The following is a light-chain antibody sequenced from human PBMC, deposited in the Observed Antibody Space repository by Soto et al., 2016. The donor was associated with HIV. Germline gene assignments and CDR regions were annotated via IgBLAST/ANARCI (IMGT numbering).Light chain of an antibody. CDR2: RAS. Sequence: DFQLTQSPSFLSTSVGDRVTITCRASHGISSYLAWYQQKPGKAPKLLIYRASTLQTGVPSRFSGSGFGTVFTLTISSLQPEDFGTYYCLQHNAFPRTFGGGTKVEIK. CDR1: HGISSY. J-gene: IGKJ4*01. V-gene: IGKV1-9*01. CDR3: LQHNAFPRT.